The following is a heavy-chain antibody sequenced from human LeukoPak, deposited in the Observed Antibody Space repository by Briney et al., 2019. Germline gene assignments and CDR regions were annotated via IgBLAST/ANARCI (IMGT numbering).Heavy chain of an antibody. CDR2: ISYGGSNK. CDR3: AKDPQWELSYYFDY. Sequence: GGSLRLSCAASGFTFSSYAMHWVRQAPGKGLEWVAVISYGGSNKYYADSVKGRFTISRDNSKNTLYLQMNSLRAEDTAVYYCAKDPQWELSYYFDYWGQGTLVTVSS. CDR1: GFTFSSYA. V-gene: IGHV3-30-3*01. J-gene: IGHJ4*02. D-gene: IGHD1-26*01.